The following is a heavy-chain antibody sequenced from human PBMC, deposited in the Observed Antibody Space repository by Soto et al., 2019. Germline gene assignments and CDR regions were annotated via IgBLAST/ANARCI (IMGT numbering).Heavy chain of an antibody. J-gene: IGHJ4*02. D-gene: IGHD6-19*01. CDR3: ARGLMGSGWYNRDY. CDR1: GFTFSSYS. V-gene: IGHV3-21*01. Sequence: GGSLRLSCAASGFTFSSYSMNWVRQAPGKGLEWVSSISSSSSYIYYADSVKGRFTISRDNAKNSLYLQMNSLRAEDTAVYYCARGLMGSGWYNRDYWGQGTLVTVSS. CDR2: ISSSSSYI.